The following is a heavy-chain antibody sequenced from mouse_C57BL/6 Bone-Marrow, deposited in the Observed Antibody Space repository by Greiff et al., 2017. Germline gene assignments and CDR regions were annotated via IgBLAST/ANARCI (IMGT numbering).Heavy chain of an antibody. CDR1: GFTFSSYG. CDR2: ISSGGSYT. V-gene: IGHV5-6*01. CDR3: ARRDYYAMDY. Sequence: EVQLVESGGDLVKPGGSLKLSCAASGFTFSSYGMSWVRQTPDKRLEWVATISSGGSYTYYPDRVKGRFTISRDKAKNTLYMQMSSLKTEDTAMYYCARRDYYAMDYWGQGTSVTVSS. J-gene: IGHJ4*01.